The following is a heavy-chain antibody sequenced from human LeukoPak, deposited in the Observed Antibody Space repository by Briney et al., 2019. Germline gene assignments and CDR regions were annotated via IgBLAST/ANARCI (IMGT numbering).Heavy chain of an antibody. CDR2: ISDSGST. J-gene: IGHJ5*02. V-gene: IGHV4-34*01. CDR1: GGSFSDYY. CDR3: SGGGRGDLNGFDP. D-gene: IGHD3-10*01. Sequence: PSETLSLTCTVYGGSFSDYYLTWIRQTPGKGLEWVGEISDSGSTNYNAALKSRGTTSVEASKNQSSLKLITVMTADTTVYYCSGGGRGDLNGFDPWGQGTLVTVSP.